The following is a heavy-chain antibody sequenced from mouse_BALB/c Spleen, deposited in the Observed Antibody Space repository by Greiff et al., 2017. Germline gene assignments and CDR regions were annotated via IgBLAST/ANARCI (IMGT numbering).Heavy chain of an antibody. Sequence: EVQRVESGGGLVKPGGSLKLSCAASGFTFSDYYMYWVRQTPEKRLEWVATISDGGSYTYYPDSVKGRFTISRDNAKNNLYLQMSSLKSEDTAMYYCARDSYDYDGYYFDYWGQGTTLTVSS. CDR1: GFTFSDYY. D-gene: IGHD2-4*01. J-gene: IGHJ2*01. CDR2: ISDGGSYT. CDR3: ARDSYDYDGYYFDY. V-gene: IGHV5-4*02.